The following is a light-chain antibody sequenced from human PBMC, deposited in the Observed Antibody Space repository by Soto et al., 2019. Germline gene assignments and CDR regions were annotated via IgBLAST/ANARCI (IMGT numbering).Light chain of an antibody. V-gene: IGKV3-15*01. CDR3: QQDNNWPPLT. CDR1: KSVSNN. J-gene: IGKJ4*01. CDR2: EAS. Sequence: EIVMTQSPATLSVSPGERAILSCRASKSVSNNLAWYQQKPGQAPRLLIYEASTRASGIPARFSGSGSGTEFTLSISSLKSEDFAMYYCQQDNNWPPLTFGGGTKVEIK.